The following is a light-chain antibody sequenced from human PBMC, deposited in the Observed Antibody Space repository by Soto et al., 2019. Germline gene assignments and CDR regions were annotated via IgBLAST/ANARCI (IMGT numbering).Light chain of an antibody. CDR2: DVS. V-gene: IGLV2-11*01. CDR1: SSDVGGYNY. Sequence: QSALTQPRSVSGSPGQSVTISCTGTSSDVGGYNYVSWYQQHPGKAPKLMIYDVSKRPSGVPDRFSGSKSGNTASLPISGLQAEDEADYYCCSYAGSYVVFGGGTKVTVL. J-gene: IGLJ2*01. CDR3: CSYAGSYVV.